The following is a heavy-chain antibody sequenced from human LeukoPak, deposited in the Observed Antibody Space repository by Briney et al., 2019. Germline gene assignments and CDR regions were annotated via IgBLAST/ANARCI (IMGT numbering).Heavy chain of an antibody. J-gene: IGHJ5*02. Sequence: ASVKVSCKASGYTFTSYDINWVRQATGQGLEWMGWMNPNSGNTGYAQKFQGRVTITRNTSISTAYMELSSLRSEDTAVYYCARGRYCSGGSCYVSKYNWFDPWGRGTLVTVSS. V-gene: IGHV1-8*03. CDR3: ARGRYCSGGSCYVSKYNWFDP. CDR1: GYTFTSYD. CDR2: MNPNSGNT. D-gene: IGHD2-15*01.